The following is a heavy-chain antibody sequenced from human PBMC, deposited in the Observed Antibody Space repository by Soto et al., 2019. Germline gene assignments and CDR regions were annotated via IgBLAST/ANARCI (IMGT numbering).Heavy chain of an antibody. CDR3: ARGIYSKVGATIWFDP. D-gene: IGHD1-26*01. Sequence: PSETLSLTCTVSGGSINSYYWSWIRQPAGKGLEWIGRIYTSGSTNYNPSLKSRVTMSVDTSKNRFSLKLRSVTAADTAVYYCARGIYSKVGATIWFDPWGQGTLVTVSS. V-gene: IGHV4-4*07. CDR2: IYTSGST. J-gene: IGHJ5*02. CDR1: GGSINSYY.